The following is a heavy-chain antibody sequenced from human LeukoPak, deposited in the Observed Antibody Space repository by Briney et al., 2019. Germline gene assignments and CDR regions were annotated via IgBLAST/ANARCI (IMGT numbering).Heavy chain of an antibody. V-gene: IGHV3-11*04. Sequence: PGGSLRLSCAASGFTFSDYYMRWIRQAPGKGLEWVSYISSSGSTIYYADSVKGRFTISRDNAKNSLYLQMNSLRAEDTAVYYCAKGPDYYDSSEGYYYYGMDVWGQGTTVTVSS. CDR3: AKGPDYYDSSEGYYYYGMDV. CDR1: GFTFSDYY. D-gene: IGHD3-22*01. J-gene: IGHJ6*02. CDR2: ISSSGSTI.